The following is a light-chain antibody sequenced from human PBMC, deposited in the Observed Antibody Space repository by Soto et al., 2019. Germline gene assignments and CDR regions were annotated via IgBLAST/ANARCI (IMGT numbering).Light chain of an antibody. Sequence: EIVLTQSPATLSLSPGERATLSCRASQSVSSYLAWYQQKPGQAPRLLIYDASNRATGIPARFSASGSGRDFAPTSCSLGREDFVVYYCQQRSNWPRTFGKGTKVDIK. J-gene: IGKJ4*01. CDR1: QSVSSY. CDR2: DAS. CDR3: QQRSNWPRT. V-gene: IGKV3-11*02.